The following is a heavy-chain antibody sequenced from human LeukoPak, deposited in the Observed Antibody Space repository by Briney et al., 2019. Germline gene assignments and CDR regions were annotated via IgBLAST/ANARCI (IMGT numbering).Heavy chain of an antibody. Sequence: SETLSPTCIVSGGSISRGSYYWNWIRQPAGKGLEWMGRIYNSGSTNYNPSLKSRVTISVDTSKNQFSLKLSSVTAADTAVYYCARDLGPAIDPWGQGTLVTVSS. D-gene: IGHD2-21*01. CDR3: ARDLGPAIDP. J-gene: IGHJ5*02. CDR2: IYNSGST. V-gene: IGHV4-61*10. CDR1: GGSISRGSYY.